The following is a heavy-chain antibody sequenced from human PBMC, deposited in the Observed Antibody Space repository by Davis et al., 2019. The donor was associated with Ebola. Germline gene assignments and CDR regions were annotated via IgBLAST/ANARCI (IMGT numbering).Heavy chain of an antibody. Sequence: MPSETLSLTCTVSGGSISSSSYYWGWIRQPPGKGLEWIGEIYHSGSTNYNPSLQSRITISVDKSKNQFSLNLSSVTAADTAVYYCARDFSVGTTGSYQYAIDVWGQGTTVTVSS. D-gene: IGHD1-26*01. CDR1: GGSISSSSYY. V-gene: IGHV4-39*07. J-gene: IGHJ6*02. CDR2: IYHSGST. CDR3: ARDFSVGTTGSYQYAIDV.